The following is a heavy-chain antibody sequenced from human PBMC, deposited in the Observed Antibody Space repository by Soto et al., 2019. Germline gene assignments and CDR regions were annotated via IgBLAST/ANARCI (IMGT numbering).Heavy chain of an antibody. D-gene: IGHD2-15*01. CDR2: ISSSSSYI. J-gene: IGHJ4*02. CDR3: AGGGPFDY. V-gene: IGHV3-21*01. Sequence: EVQLVESGGGLVKPGGSLRLSCAASGFTFSSYSMNWVRQAPGKGLEWVSSISSSSSYIYYADSVKGRFTISRDNAKNPLYLPMNRLRAEDTAVYYWAGGGPFDYWGQGTLVTVSS. CDR1: GFTFSSYS.